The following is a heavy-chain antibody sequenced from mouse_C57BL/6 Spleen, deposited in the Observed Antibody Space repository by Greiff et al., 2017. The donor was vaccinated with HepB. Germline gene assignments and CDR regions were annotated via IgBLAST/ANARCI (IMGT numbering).Heavy chain of an antibody. Sequence: VQLQQSGPELVKPGASVKIPCKASGYTFTDYNMDWVKQSHGKSLEWIGDINPNNGGTIYNQKFKGKATLTVDKSSSTAYMELRSLTSEDTAVYYCARGELLRSDAWFAYWGQGTLVTVSA. V-gene: IGHV1-18*01. D-gene: IGHD1-1*01. J-gene: IGHJ3*01. CDR3: ARGELLRSDAWFAY. CDR1: GYTFTDYN. CDR2: INPNNGGT.